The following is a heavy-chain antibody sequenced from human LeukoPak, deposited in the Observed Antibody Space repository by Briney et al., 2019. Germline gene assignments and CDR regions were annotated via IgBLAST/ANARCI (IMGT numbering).Heavy chain of an antibody. V-gene: IGHV3-23*01. CDR3: VKDFGRNLGGPGY. CDR2: ISGDGGAT. J-gene: IGHJ4*02. Sequence: GGSLRLSCAASGFSFSTYTMAWVRQAPGGGVGGVSAISGDGGATYYADAVKGRFAISRDNSKSTLYLQMNSLRAEDTAMYYCVKDFGRNLGGPGYWGRGTLVTVSS. CDR1: GFSFSTYT. D-gene: IGHD3-10*01.